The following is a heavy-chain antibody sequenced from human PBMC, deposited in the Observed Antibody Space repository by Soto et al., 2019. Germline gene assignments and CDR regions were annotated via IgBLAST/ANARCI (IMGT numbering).Heavy chain of an antibody. CDR1: GYTFTRYA. D-gene: IGHD1-1*01. CDR3: AREGGTTGTTPEVWFDP. CDR2: INAGNGNT. V-gene: IGHV1-3*01. Sequence: QVQLVQSGAEVKKPGASVKVSCKASGYTFTRYAMHWVRQAPGQRLEWMGWINAGNGNTRYSRKFPGRVTITRDTSARTAYMELSSLRSEDTAVYYCAREGGTTGTTPEVWFDPWGQGTLVTVSS. J-gene: IGHJ5*02.